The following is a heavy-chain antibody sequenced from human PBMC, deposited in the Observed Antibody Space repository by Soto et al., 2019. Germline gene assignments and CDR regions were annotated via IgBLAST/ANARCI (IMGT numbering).Heavy chain of an antibody. V-gene: IGHV2-70*11. CDR3: ARMFCNSTNCYPHFDY. CDR1: GFSLGTSGIC. CDR2: MDWDDDK. J-gene: IGHJ4*02. D-gene: IGHD2-2*01. Sequence: SGPTLVNPTQTLTLTCTFSGFSLGTSGICMSWVRQPPGKALEWLARMDWDDDKYYSTYLKTRLTISKDTSKNQVVLTMTNMDPVDTATYYCARMFCNSTNCYPHFDYWGQGTLVTVSS.